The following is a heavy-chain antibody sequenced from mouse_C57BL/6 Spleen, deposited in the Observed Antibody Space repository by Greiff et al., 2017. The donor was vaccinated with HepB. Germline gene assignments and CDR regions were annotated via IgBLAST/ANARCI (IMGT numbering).Heavy chain of an antibody. J-gene: IGHJ3*01. Sequence: QVQLQQPGAELVKPGASVKMSCKASGYTFTSYWITWVKQRPGQGLEWIGDIYPGSGSTNYNEKFKSKATLTVDTSSSTAYMQLSSLTSEDSAVYYCARSYYSNAWFAYWGQGTLVTVSA. CDR2: IYPGSGST. CDR1: GYTFTSYW. D-gene: IGHD2-5*01. V-gene: IGHV1-55*01. CDR3: ARSYYSNAWFAY.